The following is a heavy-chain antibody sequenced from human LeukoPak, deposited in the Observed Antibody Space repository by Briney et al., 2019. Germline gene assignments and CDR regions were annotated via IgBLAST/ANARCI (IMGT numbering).Heavy chain of an antibody. CDR3: ARVRYSGNYYYFDY. CDR2: IHHSGST. CDR1: GYSISSGYY. J-gene: IGHJ4*02. D-gene: IGHD1-26*01. V-gene: IGHV4-38-2*02. Sequence: SETLSLTCSVSGYSISSGYYWGWIRQPPGKGLEWIGSIHHSGSTYYNPSLKSRVTISVDTSNNQFSLKLSSVTAADTVLYYCARVRYSGNYYYFDYWGQGTLVTVSS.